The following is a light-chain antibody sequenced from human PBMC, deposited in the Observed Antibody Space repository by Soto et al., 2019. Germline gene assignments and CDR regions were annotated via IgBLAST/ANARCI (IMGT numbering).Light chain of an antibody. J-gene: IGKJ2*01. CDR1: QSISSW. CDR3: QQYKSYLYT. Sequence: DIQMTQSPSTMSASVGDRVTITCRASQSISSWLAWYQQKPGKAPKLLIYKASTLESGVPSRFSGSASGTEFTLTISSLQPDDFATYYCQQYKSYLYTFGQGTKLEIK. V-gene: IGKV1-5*03. CDR2: KAS.